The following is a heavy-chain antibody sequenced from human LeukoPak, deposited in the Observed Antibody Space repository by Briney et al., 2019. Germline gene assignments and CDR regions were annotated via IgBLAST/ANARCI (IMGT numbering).Heavy chain of an antibody. CDR2: IWYDGSNK. CDR1: GFTFSSYG. Sequence: GGSLRLSCAASGFTFSSYGMHWVRQAPGKGLEWVAFIWYDGSNKYYADSVKGRFTISSDNSKNMLYLQMNSLSAEDTAVYYCPKDMATVTYDAFDIGRRGTVVTLPS. J-gene: IGHJ3*02. CDR3: PKDMATVTYDAFDI. D-gene: IGHD4-17*01. V-gene: IGHV3-30*02.